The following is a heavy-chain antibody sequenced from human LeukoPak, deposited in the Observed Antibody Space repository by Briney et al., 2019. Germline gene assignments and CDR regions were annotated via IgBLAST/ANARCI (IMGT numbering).Heavy chain of an antibody. J-gene: IGHJ3*02. CDR2: ISSSSSYI. CDR3: ATSPGVKMATITSAFDI. V-gene: IGHV3-21*01. Sequence: GGSLRLSCAASGFTFSSYSMNWVRQAPGKGLEWVSSISSSSSYIYYADSVKGRFTISRDNAKNSLYLQMNSLRAEDTAVYYCATSPGVKMATITSAFDIWGQGTMVTVSS. D-gene: IGHD5-24*01. CDR1: GFTFSSYS.